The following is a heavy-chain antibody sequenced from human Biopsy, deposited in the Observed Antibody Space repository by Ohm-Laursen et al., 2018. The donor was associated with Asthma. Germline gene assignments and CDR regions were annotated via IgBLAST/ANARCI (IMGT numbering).Heavy chain of an antibody. CDR2: IKHDGTEK. D-gene: IGHD3-3*02. CDR1: GFTFGAYW. J-gene: IGHJ1*01. CDR3: ARTFHFWSPYHAEHYQL. V-gene: IGHV3-7*01. Sequence: SLRLSCAASGFTFGAYWMSWVRQVPGKGLEWVANIKHDGTEKNHVDSLKGRFTISRGNAKNSLYLQMNSLRAEDTAVYYCARTFHFWSPYHAEHYQLWGQGTLVTVPS.